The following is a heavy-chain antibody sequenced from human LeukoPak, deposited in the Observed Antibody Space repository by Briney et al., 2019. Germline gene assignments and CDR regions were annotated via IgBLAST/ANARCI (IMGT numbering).Heavy chain of an antibody. Sequence: SETLSLTCAISGGSFSGYYWSWIRQPPGKGLEWIGEINHSGSTNYNPSLKSRVTISVDTSKNQFSLKLSSVTAADTAVYYCARHGSSGWPHYYYYYMDVWGKGTTVTISS. J-gene: IGHJ6*03. D-gene: IGHD6-19*01. CDR1: GGSFSGYY. V-gene: IGHV4-34*01. CDR2: INHSGST. CDR3: ARHGSSGWPHYYYYYMDV.